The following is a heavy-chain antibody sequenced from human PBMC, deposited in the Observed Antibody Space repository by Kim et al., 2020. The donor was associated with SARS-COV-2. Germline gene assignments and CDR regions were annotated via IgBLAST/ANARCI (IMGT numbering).Heavy chain of an antibody. J-gene: IGHJ4*03. CDR3: AKDRASGYCSSTSCYDY. Sequence: GGSLRLSCAASGFTFSSYGMHWVRQAPGKGLEWVAVISYDGSNKYYADSVKGRFTISRDNSKNTLYLQMNSLRAEDTAVYYCAKDRASGYCSSTSCYDY. CDR1: GFTFSSYG. V-gene: IGHV3-30*18. D-gene: IGHD2-2*01. CDR2: ISYDGSNK.